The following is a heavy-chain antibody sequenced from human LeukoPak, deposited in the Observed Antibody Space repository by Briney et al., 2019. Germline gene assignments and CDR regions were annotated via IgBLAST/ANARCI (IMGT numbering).Heavy chain of an antibody. Sequence: PGGSLRLSCAASGFTFSSYAMHWVRQAPGKGLEWVAVISYDGSNKYYADSLKGRFTISRDNSKNTLYLQMNSLRAEDTAVYYCAKSWLRLGGDYWGQGTLVTVSS. CDR3: AKSWLRLGGDY. CDR1: GFTFSSYA. CDR2: ISYDGSNK. J-gene: IGHJ4*02. V-gene: IGHV3-30-3*02. D-gene: IGHD5-12*01.